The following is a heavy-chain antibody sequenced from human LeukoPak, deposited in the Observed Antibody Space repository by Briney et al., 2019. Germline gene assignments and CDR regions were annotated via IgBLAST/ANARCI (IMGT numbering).Heavy chain of an antibody. J-gene: IGHJ4*02. CDR1: GGTFISYA. CDR3: ASQTTVTSYYFDY. CDR2: VIPIFGTA. D-gene: IGHD4-17*01. V-gene: IGHV1-69*05. Sequence: SVKVSCKASGGTFISYAISWVRQAPGQGVEWMGRVIPIFGTANYAQKYQGRVTITTDESTSTAYMDLSSLRSADTAVYYCASQTTVTSYYFDYWGQGTLVTVSS.